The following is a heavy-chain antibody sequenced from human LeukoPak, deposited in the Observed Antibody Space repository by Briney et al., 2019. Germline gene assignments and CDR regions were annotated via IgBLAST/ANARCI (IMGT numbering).Heavy chain of an antibody. CDR3: AKDGPFGSN. V-gene: IGHV3-9*01. CDR2: ISWNSGSI. Sequence: GGSLRLAFAASGFTFDDDAIHCVRQAPVKGLECVSGISWNSGSIVYADSLKGLFTIPRDNAKNSLYMHMNSLRAEDTALYYCAKDGPFGSNWRKGTLVTVSS. D-gene: IGHD3-16*01. CDR1: GFTFDDDA. J-gene: IGHJ4*02.